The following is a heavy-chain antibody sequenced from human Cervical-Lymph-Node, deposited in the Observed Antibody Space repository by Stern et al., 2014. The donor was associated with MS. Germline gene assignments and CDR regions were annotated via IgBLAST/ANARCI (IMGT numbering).Heavy chain of an antibody. D-gene: IGHD3-10*01. CDR1: GGSFSNSD. CDR3: TRGRREFGQLFGVGPSYLRDALDV. J-gene: IGHJ3*01. V-gene: IGHV1-69*06. Sequence: QVQLVESGAEVKKPGSSVRVSCKLSGGSFSNSDINWVRQAPGDGLEWMGRRIPLFRTPDYSQKFQVRLTITADRATSTVYMELTGLTPEDTAVYYCTRGRREFGQLFGVGPSYLRDALDVWGQGTLLTVSS. CDR2: RIPLFRTP.